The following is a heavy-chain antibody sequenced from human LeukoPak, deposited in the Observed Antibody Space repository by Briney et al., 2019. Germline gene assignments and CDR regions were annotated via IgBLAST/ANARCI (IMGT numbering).Heavy chain of an antibody. J-gene: IGHJ6*03. CDR1: GYTFTSYY. V-gene: IGHV1-46*01. D-gene: IGHD2-15*01. Sequence: ASVKVSCKASGYTFTSYYMHWVRQAPGQGLEWMGIINPGGGSTSYAQKFQGRVTMTRDMSTSTVYMELSSLRSEDTAVYYCARGHVVVVAAFGGYYYMDVWGKGTTVTVSS. CDR3: ARGHVVVVAAFGGYYYMDV. CDR2: INPGGGST.